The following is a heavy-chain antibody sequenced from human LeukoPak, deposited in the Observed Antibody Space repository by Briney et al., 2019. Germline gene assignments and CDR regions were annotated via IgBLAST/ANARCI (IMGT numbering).Heavy chain of an antibody. J-gene: IGHJ6*02. CDR2: IYYTGST. V-gene: IGHV4-59*12. Sequence: PSETLSLTCTVSGGSISTYYWSWIRQPPGKGLEWIGYIYYTGSTNYNPSLKSRVTMSVDTSKNQFSLRLNSVTAADTAVYYCARSRNDLMSYYYYGMGVWGQGTTVTVSS. D-gene: IGHD1-1*01. CDR3: ARSRNDLMSYYYYGMGV. CDR1: GGSISTYY.